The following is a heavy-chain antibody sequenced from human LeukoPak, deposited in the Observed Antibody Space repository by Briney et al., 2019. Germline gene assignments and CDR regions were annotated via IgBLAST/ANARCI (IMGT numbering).Heavy chain of an antibody. Sequence: SETLSLTCTVSGGSISSYYWGWIRQPAGKGLEWIGRIYTSGSTNYNPSLKSRVTMSVDTSKNQFSLKLTSVTAADTAVYYCARQQLKTMASFDYWGQGTLVTVSS. V-gene: IGHV4-4*07. CDR1: GGSISSYY. D-gene: IGHD4/OR15-4a*01. CDR3: ARQQLKTMASFDY. CDR2: IYTSGST. J-gene: IGHJ4*02.